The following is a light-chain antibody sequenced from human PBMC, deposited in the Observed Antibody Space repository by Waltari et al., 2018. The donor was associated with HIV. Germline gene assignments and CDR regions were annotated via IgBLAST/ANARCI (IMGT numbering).Light chain of an antibody. CDR1: QTVQHTNGYNP. Sequence: DVLITQSPLLLLVTPEGQASIHCRSSQTVQHTNGYNPSNCYQQTPGPYPYFLIFSGSKRASGVPNMISGSGADTDITLKSSRVEAEYVGDYYCMQTLQSPTFGQGTKVEIK. CDR2: SGS. J-gene: IGKJ1*01. V-gene: IGKV2-28*01. CDR3: MQTLQSPT.